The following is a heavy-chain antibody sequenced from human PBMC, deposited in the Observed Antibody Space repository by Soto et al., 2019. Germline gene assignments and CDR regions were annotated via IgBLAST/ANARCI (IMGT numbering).Heavy chain of an antibody. J-gene: IGHJ4*02. D-gene: IGHD6-19*01. CDR3: ARGHYSSGWPIDH. Sequence: QVQLQESGPGLVKPSETLTLTCTVSGDSFSDYYWNWIRQVPGKGLEWIGFVFHSATTSYNPSLKTRVAISDDTSKKQFSLRPTSVCAADTAIYYCARGHYSSGWPIDHWGQGILVTVSS. CDR2: VFHSATT. V-gene: IGHV4-59*01. CDR1: GDSFSDYY.